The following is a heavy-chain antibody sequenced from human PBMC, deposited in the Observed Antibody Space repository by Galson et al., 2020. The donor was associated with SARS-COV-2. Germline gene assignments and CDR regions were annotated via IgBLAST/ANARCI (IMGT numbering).Heavy chain of an antibody. CDR3: ARTDRDYPYYSYAMDV. Sequence: GVSEKVSCKASGYSFTSYGFNWVRQAPGEGLEWLGWISAYNGDTNYAHNLQGRVSMTTDTSTSTAYMELRRLRSDDSAIYYCARTDRDYPYYSYAMDVWGQGTTVTVSS. J-gene: IGHJ6*02. CDR1: GYSFTSYG. D-gene: IGHD2-21*01. CDR2: ISAYNGDT. V-gene: IGHV1-18*01.